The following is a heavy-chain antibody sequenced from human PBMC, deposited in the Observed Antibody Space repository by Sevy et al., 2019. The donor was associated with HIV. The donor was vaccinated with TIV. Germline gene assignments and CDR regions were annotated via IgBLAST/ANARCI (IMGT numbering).Heavy chain of an antibody. CDR1: GFSYSGYG. V-gene: IGHV3-33*01. Sequence: GGSLRLSCAASGFSYSGYGMHWVRQAPGKGLEWVAVIWYDGSNKEYADSVKGRFTISRDNSKNTLYLQMNSLRAEDTAVYYCARDLPPSATTVAHFDYWGQGTLVTVSS. CDR3: ARDLPPSATTVAHFDY. J-gene: IGHJ4*02. CDR2: IWYDGSNK. D-gene: IGHD4-17*01.